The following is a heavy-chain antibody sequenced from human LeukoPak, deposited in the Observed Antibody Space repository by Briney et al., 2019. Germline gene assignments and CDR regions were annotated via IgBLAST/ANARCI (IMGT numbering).Heavy chain of an antibody. CDR3: ARDPRAHYDFWSGTDFDY. J-gene: IGHJ4*02. Sequence: ASVKVSCKASGYTFTSYGISWVRQAPGQGLEWMGWISAYNGNTNYAQKLQGRVTMTTDTSTSTAYMELRSLRSDDTAVYYYARDPRAHYDFWSGTDFDYWGQGTLVTVSS. CDR1: GYTFTSYG. V-gene: IGHV1-18*01. CDR2: ISAYNGNT. D-gene: IGHD3-3*01.